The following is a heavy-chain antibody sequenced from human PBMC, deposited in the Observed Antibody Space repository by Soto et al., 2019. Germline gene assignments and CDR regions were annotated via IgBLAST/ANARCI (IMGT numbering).Heavy chain of an antibody. V-gene: IGHV3-23*01. Sequence: LRLSCVGSGFGFDSFAMSWVRQAPGKGLEWVSGIGGSGGATVYADSVKGRFTISRDNSRNTLYLQMNFLRGGDTAVYYCAKALWFGESSHYFDYWGQGTLVTVSS. CDR3: AKALWFGESSHYFDY. D-gene: IGHD3-10*01. CDR1: GFGFDSFA. CDR2: IGGSGGAT. J-gene: IGHJ4*02.